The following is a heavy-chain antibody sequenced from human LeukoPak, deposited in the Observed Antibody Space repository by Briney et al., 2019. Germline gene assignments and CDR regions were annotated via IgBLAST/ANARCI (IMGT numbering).Heavy chain of an antibody. J-gene: IGHJ4*02. CDR1: GGSISSSNFY. CDR2: IYFSGST. CDR3: ARHYYDTTGYYYFFDY. D-gene: IGHD3-22*01. Sequence: PSETLSLTCTVSGGSISSSNFYWGWIRQPPGKGLEWIGNIYFSGSTYYNPSLKSRVTISVGTSKNQFSLKLSSVTAADTAVYYCARHYYDTTGYYYFFDYWGQGTLVTVSS. V-gene: IGHV4-39*01.